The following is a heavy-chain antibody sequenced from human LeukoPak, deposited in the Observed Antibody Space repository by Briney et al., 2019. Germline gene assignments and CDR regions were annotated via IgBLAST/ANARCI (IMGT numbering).Heavy chain of an antibody. V-gene: IGHV3-48*01. Sequence: GGSLRLSCVTSGFPFSTYSMNWVRQAPGKGLEWLSYITSTSDTIYYADSVKGRFTISRDNAKNSLCLQMNSLRAEDTAVYYCARISWDSRAFDFWGLGTLVTVSS. CDR1: GFPFSTYS. CDR3: ARISWDSRAFDF. J-gene: IGHJ4*02. CDR2: ITSTSDTI. D-gene: IGHD6-13*01.